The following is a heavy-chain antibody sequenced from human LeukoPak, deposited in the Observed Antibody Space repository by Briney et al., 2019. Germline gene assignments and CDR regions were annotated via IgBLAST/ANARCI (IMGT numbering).Heavy chain of an antibody. CDR1: GGSFSGYY. CDR2: INHSGST. J-gene: IGHJ6*03. CDR3: ARGRIAARPPPPPARGPIGKYYYMDV. V-gene: IGHV4-34*01. Sequence: SETLSLTCAVYGGSFSGYYWSWIRQPPGKGLEWIGEINHSGSTNYNPSLKSRVTISVDTSKNQFSLKLSSVTAADTAVYYCARGRIAARPPPPPARGPIGKYYYMDVWGKGTTVTVSS. D-gene: IGHD6-6*01.